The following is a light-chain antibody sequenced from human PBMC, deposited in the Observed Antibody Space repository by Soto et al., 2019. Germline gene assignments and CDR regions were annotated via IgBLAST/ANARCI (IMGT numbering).Light chain of an antibody. CDR1: RYVRSD. CDR2: AAS. CDR3: LQDYNYPWT. J-gene: IGKJ1*01. Sequence: IQMTQSPSSLSASVGDRVTITCRASRYVRSDLSWNQHRPGQAPKVLIYAASSLQSGVPSRFSGSGSGTDFTLTISSLQPEDFATYYCLQDYNYPWTFGQGTRVEIK. V-gene: IGKV1-6*01.